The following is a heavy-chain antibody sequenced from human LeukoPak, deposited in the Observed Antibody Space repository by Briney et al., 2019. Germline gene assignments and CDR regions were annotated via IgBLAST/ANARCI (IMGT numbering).Heavy chain of an antibody. D-gene: IGHD3-10*01. CDR1: GYTFTSYD. Sequence: ASVKVSCKASGYTFTSYDINWVRQATGQGLEWMGWMNPNSGNTGYAQKFQGRVTITGNTSISTAYMELSGLRSEDTAVYYCARGHKYYYGSGSYAVDYWGQGTLVTVSS. V-gene: IGHV1-8*03. CDR2: MNPNSGNT. J-gene: IGHJ4*02. CDR3: ARGHKYYYGSGSYAVDY.